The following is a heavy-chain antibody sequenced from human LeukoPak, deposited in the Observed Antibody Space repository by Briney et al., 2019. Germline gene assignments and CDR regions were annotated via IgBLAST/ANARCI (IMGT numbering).Heavy chain of an antibody. V-gene: IGHV3-23*01. D-gene: IGHD4-11*01. CDR3: AKAATVTTDLDY. CDR1: GFTFSSYA. Sequence: PGRSLRLSCAASGFTFSSYAMHWVRQAPGKGLEWVSGISGSGGSTYYADSVKGRFTISRDNSKNTLYLQMNSLRAEDTAVYYCAKAATVTTDLDYWGQGTLVTVSS. J-gene: IGHJ4*02. CDR2: ISGSGGST.